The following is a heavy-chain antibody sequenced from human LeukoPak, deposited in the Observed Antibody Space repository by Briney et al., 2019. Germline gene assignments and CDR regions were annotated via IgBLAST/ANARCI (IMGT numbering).Heavy chain of an antibody. V-gene: IGHV3-64D*09. D-gene: IGHD6-13*01. CDR3: VKTIAVAGNFDY. CDR1: GFTFSSYT. Sequence: GGSLRLSCSASGFTFSSYTMHWVRQAPGKGLEYVSAISPNGGSTYYGDSVKGRFTISRDNSKKTPYLQMSSLRAEDTAVYYCVKTIAVAGNFDYWGQGTLVTVS. CDR2: ISPNGGST. J-gene: IGHJ4*02.